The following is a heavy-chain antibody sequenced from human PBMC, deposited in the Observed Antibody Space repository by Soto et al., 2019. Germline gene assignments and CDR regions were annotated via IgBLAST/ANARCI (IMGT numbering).Heavy chain of an antibody. V-gene: IGHV3-33*01. Sequence: GGSLRLSCAASGFTFSSYGMHWVRQAPGKGLEWVAVIWYDGSNKYYADSVKGRFTISRDNSKNTLYLQMNSLRAEDTAVYYCARDPRYQHSSSWSPVDYWGPGTMVTVYS. CDR3: ARDPRYQHSSSWSPVDY. CDR1: GFTFSSYG. CDR2: IWYDGSNK. D-gene: IGHD6-13*01. J-gene: IGHJ4*02.